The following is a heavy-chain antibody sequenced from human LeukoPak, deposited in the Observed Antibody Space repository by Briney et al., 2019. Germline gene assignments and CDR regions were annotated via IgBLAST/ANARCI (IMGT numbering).Heavy chain of an antibody. CDR3: ARGSRYSSSWYLDY. CDR2: MNPNSGNT. D-gene: IGHD6-13*01. CDR1: GYTFTSYD. J-gene: IGHJ4*02. Sequence: GASVKVSCKASGYTFTSYDINWVRQATGQGLEWMGWMNPNSGNTGYAQKFQGRVTMTRNTSISTAYMELSSLRSEDTAVYYCARGSRYSSSWYLDYWGQGTLVTVSS. V-gene: IGHV1-8*01.